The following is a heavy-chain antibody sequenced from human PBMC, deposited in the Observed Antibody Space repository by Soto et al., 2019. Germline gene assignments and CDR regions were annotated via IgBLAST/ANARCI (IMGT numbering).Heavy chain of an antibody. CDR2: IYPGDSDT. Sequence: GESLKISCKGSGYSFTSYWIGWVRQMPGKGLEWMGIIYPGDSDTRYSPSFQGRVTISADKSISTAYLQWSSLKASDTAMYYCARTLDIVVVPAAIFYYYGMDVWGQGTTVTVSS. D-gene: IGHD2-2*03. CDR3: ARTLDIVVVPAAIFYYYGMDV. CDR1: GYSFTSYW. J-gene: IGHJ6*02. V-gene: IGHV5-51*01.